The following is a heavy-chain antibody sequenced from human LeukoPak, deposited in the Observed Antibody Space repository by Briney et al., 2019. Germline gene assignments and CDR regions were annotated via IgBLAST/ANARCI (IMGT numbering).Heavy chain of an antibody. J-gene: IGHJ4*02. V-gene: IGHV1-3*01. Sequence: ASVKVSCKASGYTFTGYYMHWVRQAPGQRLEWMGWINAGNGNTKYSQKFQGRVTITRDTSASTAYMELSSLRSEDTAVYYCARVNSGSYVDYWGQGTLVTVSS. CDR2: INAGNGNT. CDR3: ARVNSGSYVDY. CDR1: GYTFTGYY. D-gene: IGHD1-26*01.